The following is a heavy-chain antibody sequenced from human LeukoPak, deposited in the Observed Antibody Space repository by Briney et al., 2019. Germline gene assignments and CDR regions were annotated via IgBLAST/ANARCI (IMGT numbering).Heavy chain of an antibody. CDR2: IYPGGSDT. Sequence: GESLKISCKGSGYSFTSYWIGWVRQMPGKGLEWMGIIYPGGSDTRYSPSFQGQVTIPADKSISTAYLLWSSLKASDTAMYYCARLLDILTGNCFDPWGQGTLVTVSS. V-gene: IGHV5-51*01. J-gene: IGHJ5*02. D-gene: IGHD3-9*01. CDR3: ARLLDILTGNCFDP. CDR1: GYSFTSYW.